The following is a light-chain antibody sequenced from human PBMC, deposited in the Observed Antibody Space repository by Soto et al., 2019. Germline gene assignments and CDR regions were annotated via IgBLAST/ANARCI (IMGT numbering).Light chain of an antibody. CDR1: SSDVGGYDY. CDR2: DVS. Sequence: QSALTQPASVPGSPGQSITISCTGTSSDVGGYDYVSWYQHHPGKAPKLMIYDVSNRPSGVSNRFSGSKSGNTASLTISGLQAEDEADYYCSSYTSSSLYVFGTGTKLTVL. CDR3: SSYTSSSLYV. J-gene: IGLJ1*01. V-gene: IGLV2-14*03.